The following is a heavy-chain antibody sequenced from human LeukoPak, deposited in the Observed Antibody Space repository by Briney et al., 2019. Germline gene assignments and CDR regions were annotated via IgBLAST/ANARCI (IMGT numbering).Heavy chain of an antibody. CDR3: ARVSMTIARYFDY. J-gene: IGHJ4*02. Sequence: PGGSLRLSCVASGITFSTSWIHWVRQAPGKGLVWVSRINSDGSSTSYADSVKGRFTISRDNAKNTLYLQMNSLRAEDTAVYYCARVSMTIARYFDYWGQGTLVTVSS. CDR2: INSDGSST. V-gene: IGHV3-74*01. D-gene: IGHD3-10*01. CDR1: GITFSTSW.